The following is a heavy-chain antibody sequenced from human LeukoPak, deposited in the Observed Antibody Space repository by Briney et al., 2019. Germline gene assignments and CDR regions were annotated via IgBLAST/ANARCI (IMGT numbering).Heavy chain of an antibody. Sequence: SETLSLTCTVSGGSISTSSYYWGWVRQPPGKGLEWIGNIFYSGSTYYSPSLKSRVTISLDTSRNQFSLKLSSVTAADTAVYYCARDLHSSGWYRYYFDYWGQGTLVTVSS. V-gene: IGHV4-39*07. CDR1: GGSISTSSYY. J-gene: IGHJ4*02. D-gene: IGHD6-19*01. CDR2: IFYSGST. CDR3: ARDLHSSGWYRYYFDY.